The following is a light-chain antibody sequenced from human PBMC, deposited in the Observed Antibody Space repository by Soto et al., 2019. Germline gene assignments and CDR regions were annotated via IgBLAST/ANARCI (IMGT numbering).Light chain of an antibody. Sequence: QSVLTQPASVSGSPGQSITISCTGTSSDVGSYNLVSWYQQYPGKAPKLMIYEGTKRPSGISNRFSASKTGNTASLTISGVQVEDEADYYCYSYAGVSSVLFGGGTKVTVL. CDR2: EGT. CDR1: SSDVGSYNL. CDR3: YSYAGVSSVL. J-gene: IGLJ2*01. V-gene: IGLV2-23*01.